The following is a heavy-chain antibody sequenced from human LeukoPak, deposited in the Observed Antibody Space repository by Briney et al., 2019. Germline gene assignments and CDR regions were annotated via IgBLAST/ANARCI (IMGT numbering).Heavy chain of an antibody. V-gene: IGHV3-7*01. J-gene: IGHJ4*02. CDR2: IKQDGSEK. Sequence: GGSLRLSCAASGFIFSNYWMSWVRQAPGKGLEWVANIKQDGSEKYYVDSVKGRFTISRDNAKNSLNLQMNSLRAEDTAVYYCARGDDYVWGSYRQYYFDYWGQGTLVTVSS. CDR3: ARGDDYVWGSYRQYYFDY. CDR1: GFIFSNYW. D-gene: IGHD3-16*02.